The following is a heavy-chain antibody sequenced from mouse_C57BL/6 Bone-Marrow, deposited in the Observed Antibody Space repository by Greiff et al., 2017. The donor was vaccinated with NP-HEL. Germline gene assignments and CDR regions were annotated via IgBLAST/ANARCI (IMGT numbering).Heavy chain of an antibody. D-gene: IGHD2-2*01. V-gene: IGHV1-61*01. J-gene: IGHJ1*03. CDR3: ARGGYYWYFDV. CDR1: GYTFTSYW. Sequence: VQLQQPGAELVRPGSSVKLSCKASGYTFTSYWLDWLKQRPGQGLEWIGNIYPSDSETHYTQKFKDKATLTVDKSSSTAYMQLSSLTSEDSAVYYCARGGYYWYFDVWGTGTTVTVSS. CDR2: IYPSDSET.